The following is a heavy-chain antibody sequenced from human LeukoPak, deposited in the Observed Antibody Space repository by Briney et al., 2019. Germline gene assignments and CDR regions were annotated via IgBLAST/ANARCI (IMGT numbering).Heavy chain of an antibody. D-gene: IGHD3-9*01. J-gene: IGHJ4*02. CDR1: GFTFDDYA. V-gene: IGHV3-9*01. Sequence: GGSLRLSCAASGFTFDDYAMHWVRQAPGKGLEWVSGISWNSGSIGYADSVKGRFTISRDNAKNSLYLQMNSLRAEDTALYYCAKVDILTTHFDHWGQGTLVTVSS. CDR3: AKVDILTTHFDH. CDR2: ISWNSGSI.